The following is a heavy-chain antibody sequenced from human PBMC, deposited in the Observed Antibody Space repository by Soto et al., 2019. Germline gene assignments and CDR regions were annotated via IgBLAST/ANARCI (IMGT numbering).Heavy chain of an antibody. Sequence: QLQLQEPGPGLVKPSETLSLTCTVSGGSISSSSYYWVWIRQPPGKRLEWIGRIYYSGSTYYNQSLMSRGTISVDTSKNQFSLKLSSVTAADTAVYYCARTAVEVGASCCDYWGQGTLVTVSS. CDR3: ARTAVEVGASCCDY. CDR2: IYYSGST. V-gene: IGHV4-39*01. CDR1: GGSISSSSYY. D-gene: IGHD1-26*01. J-gene: IGHJ4*02.